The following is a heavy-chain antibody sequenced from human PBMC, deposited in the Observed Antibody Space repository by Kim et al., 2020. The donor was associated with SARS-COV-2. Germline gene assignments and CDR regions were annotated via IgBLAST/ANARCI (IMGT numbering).Heavy chain of an antibody. CDR3: ASLNPKYSSGWYGGFDY. Sequence: SETLSLTCTVSGGSISSSSYYWGWIRQPPGKGLEWIGSIYYSGSTYYNPSLKSRVTISVDTSKNQFSLKLSSVTAADTAVYYCASLNPKYSSGWYGGFDYWGQGTLVTVSS. CDR1: GGSISSSSYY. J-gene: IGHJ4*02. V-gene: IGHV4-39*01. D-gene: IGHD6-19*01. CDR2: IYYSGST.